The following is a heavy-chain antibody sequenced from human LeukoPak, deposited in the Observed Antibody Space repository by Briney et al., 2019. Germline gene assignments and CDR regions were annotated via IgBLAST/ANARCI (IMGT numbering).Heavy chain of an antibody. D-gene: IGHD3-10*01. CDR1: GFTFSRYA. J-gene: IGHJ4*02. CDR2: IKQDGSEK. V-gene: IGHV3-7*01. CDR3: ATDMVRGVPSLGY. Sequence: GGSLRLSCTASGFTFSRYAMTWVRQAPGKGLEWVANIKQDGSEKYFMDSVKGRFSISRDNARNSLYLQMNSLRADDTAVYYCATDMVRGVPSLGYWGQGTLVTVSS.